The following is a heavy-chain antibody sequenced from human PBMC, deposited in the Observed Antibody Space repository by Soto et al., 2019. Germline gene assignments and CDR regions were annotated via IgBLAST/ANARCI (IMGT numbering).Heavy chain of an antibody. Sequence: QVQLVQSGAEVKRPGSSVKVSCKASGGNFDNYAITWVRQAPGQGLEWMAGIIPMLDSVNYAENFQDRVTITADESTSTAYMEVRGLRYEDTAVYYCARTYHYDSLGKTYFYYGMDVWGQGTTVTVSS. CDR2: IIPMLDSV. CDR3: ARTYHYDSLGKTYFYYGMDV. D-gene: IGHD3-22*01. V-gene: IGHV1-69*12. J-gene: IGHJ6*02. CDR1: GGNFDNYA.